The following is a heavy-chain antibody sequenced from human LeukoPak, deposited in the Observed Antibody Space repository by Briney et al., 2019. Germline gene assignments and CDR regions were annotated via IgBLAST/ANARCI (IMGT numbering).Heavy chain of an antibody. CDR1: GGSFSGYY. V-gene: IGHV4-34*01. CDR2: INHSGST. Sequence: SENLSLTCAVYGGSFSGYYWSWIRQPPGKGLEWIGEINHSGSTNYNPSLKSRVTISVDTSKNQFSLKLSSVTAADTAVYYCARRSTLHSMILYWGQGTLVTVSS. D-gene: IGHD2/OR15-2a*01. J-gene: IGHJ4*02. CDR3: ARRSTLHSMILY.